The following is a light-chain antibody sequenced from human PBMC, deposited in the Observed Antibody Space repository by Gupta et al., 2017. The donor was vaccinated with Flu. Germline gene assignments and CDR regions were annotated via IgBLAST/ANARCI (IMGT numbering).Light chain of an antibody. Sequence: QSVLTQPPSVSGAPGPRVPISCTGSSSNIGAGYDVHWYQQLPGTAPKLPIYGNSNRPSGVPDRFSGSKSGTSASLAITGLQAEDEADYYCQSYDSSLSGWVFGGGTKLTVL. V-gene: IGLV1-40*01. CDR3: QSYDSSLSGWV. CDR1: SSNIGAGYD. J-gene: IGLJ3*02. CDR2: GNS.